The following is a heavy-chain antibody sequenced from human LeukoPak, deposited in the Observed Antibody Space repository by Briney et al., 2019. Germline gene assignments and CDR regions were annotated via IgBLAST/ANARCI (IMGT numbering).Heavy chain of an antibody. J-gene: IGHJ4*02. CDR2: TTSTGGST. CDR3: AKDREYQGEYYFDY. Sequence: PGGSLRLSCAASGFTFSSYAMTWVRQAPGEGLEWVSTTTSTGGSTYYADSVKGRFTISRDNSKRTLYLHMNSLRAEDTAVYYCAKDREYQGEYYFDYWGQGTLVTVSS. V-gene: IGHV3-23*01. CDR1: GFTFSSYA. D-gene: IGHD3-16*01.